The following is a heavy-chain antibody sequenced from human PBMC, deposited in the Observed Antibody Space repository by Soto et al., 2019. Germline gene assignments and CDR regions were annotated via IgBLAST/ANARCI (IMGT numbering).Heavy chain of an antibody. V-gene: IGHV3-30*18. CDR2: ISYNGKNE. CDR1: GFTFRNHG. D-gene: IGHD1-1*01. Sequence: PGGSLSLSCVASGFTFRNHGMHWVRQAPGKGLEWVAVISYNGKNEHYADSVKGRFTISRDNSKNTVFLHMNSLTPEDTAVYYCAKDRNYIAIVEMATTGMDVWGQGTTVTVSS. J-gene: IGHJ6*02. CDR3: AKDRNYIAIVEMATTGMDV.